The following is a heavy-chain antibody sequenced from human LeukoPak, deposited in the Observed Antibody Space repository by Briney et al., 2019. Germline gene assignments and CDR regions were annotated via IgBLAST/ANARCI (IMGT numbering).Heavy chain of an antibody. J-gene: IGHJ4*02. CDR2: ISGSGNDYST. CDR3: TTDEIMATLYWDY. CDR1: GFTFSSHA. Sequence: GGSQRLSCAASGFTFSSHAMSWVRQAPGKGLEWVSGISGSGNDYSTHYADSVEGRFTISRDNSKNTLYLQMSSLKTEDTAVYYCTTDEIMATLYWDYWGQGTLVTVSS. V-gene: IGHV3-23*01. D-gene: IGHD5-12*01.